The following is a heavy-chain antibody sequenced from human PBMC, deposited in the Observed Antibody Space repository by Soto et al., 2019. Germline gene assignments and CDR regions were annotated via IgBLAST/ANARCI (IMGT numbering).Heavy chain of an antibody. CDR2: IYPGDSDT. V-gene: IGHV5-51*01. CDR1: GYSFTSYW. D-gene: IGHD3-10*01. CDR3: ARRRNYYGSGSSPSWFDP. J-gene: IGHJ5*02. Sequence: RGESLKISCKGSGYSFTSYWIGWVRQMPGKGLEWMGIIYPGDSDTRYSPSFQGQVTISADKSISTAYLQWSSLKASDTAMYYCARRRNYYGSGSSPSWFDPWGQGTLVTVSS.